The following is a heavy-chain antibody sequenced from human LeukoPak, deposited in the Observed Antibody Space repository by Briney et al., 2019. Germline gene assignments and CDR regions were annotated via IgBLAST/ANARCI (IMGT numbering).Heavy chain of an antibody. CDR3: ARDSGLLWFGEPVNDAFDI. V-gene: IGHV4-59*01. CDR1: GRSISSYY. Sequence: HPSETLSLTCTVAGRSISSYYWSWIRHPPGKGLEWLGYIYYSGSTNYHPSLKSRVTISVDTSKNQFSLKLSSVTAADTAVYYCARDSGLLWFGEPVNDAFDIWGQGTMVTVSS. CDR2: IYYSGST. D-gene: IGHD3-10*01. J-gene: IGHJ3*02.